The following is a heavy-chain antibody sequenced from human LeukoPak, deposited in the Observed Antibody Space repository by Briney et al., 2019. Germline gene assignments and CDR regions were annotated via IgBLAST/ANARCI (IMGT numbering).Heavy chain of an antibody. CDR1: GFTFNEYY. D-gene: IGHD6-19*01. CDR3: ARDKSAVAGAFDS. CDR2: ITRSGSPR. V-gene: IGHV3-11*04. J-gene: IGHJ4*02. Sequence: GGSLRLSCVASGFTFNEYYMTWIRQAPGKGLEWVSYITRSGSPRYYLDSVKGRFTISRDNANNSLYLQMNSLRAEDTAVYYCARDKSAVAGAFDSWGQGTLVTVSS.